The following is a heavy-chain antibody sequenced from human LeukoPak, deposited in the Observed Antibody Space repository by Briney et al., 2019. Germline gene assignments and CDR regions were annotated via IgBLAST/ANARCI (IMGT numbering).Heavy chain of an antibody. CDR3: ARGRGAGTYNSSSAPLQFDY. J-gene: IGHJ4*02. D-gene: IGHD6-13*01. CDR2: INPNSGGT. Sequence: ASVKVSCKASGYTFTGYYMHWVRQAPGQGLEWMGRINPNSGGTNYAQKFQGRVTMTRDTSISTAYMELSRLRSDDTAVYYCARGRGAGTYNSSSAPLQFDYWGRGTLVTVSS. V-gene: IGHV1-2*06. CDR1: GYTFTGYY.